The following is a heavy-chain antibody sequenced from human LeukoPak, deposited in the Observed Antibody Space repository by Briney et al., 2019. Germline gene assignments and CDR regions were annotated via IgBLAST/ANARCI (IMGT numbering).Heavy chain of an antibody. D-gene: IGHD2-2*01. V-gene: IGHV3-9*01. CDR1: GFTFDDYA. CDR2: ISWNSGTI. J-gene: IGHJ4*02. CDR3: AKARVHSGTFFDY. Sequence: GRSLRLSCAASGFTFDDYAVYWVRQAPGKGLEWVSSISWNSGTIGYADSVKGRFTISRDNAKNSLYLQMNSLRAEDTALYYCAKARVHSGTFFDYWGQGTLVTVSS.